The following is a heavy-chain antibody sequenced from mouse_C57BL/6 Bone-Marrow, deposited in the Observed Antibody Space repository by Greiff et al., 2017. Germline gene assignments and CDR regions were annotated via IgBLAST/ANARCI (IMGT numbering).Heavy chain of an antibody. CDR2: ILPGGGST. CDR1: GYTFTGYW. D-gene: IGHD2-10*02. CDR3: ARWGYGFEGYYFDY. V-gene: IGHV1-9*01. J-gene: IGHJ2*01. Sequence: QVQLQQSGAELMKPGASVKLSCKASGYTFTGYWIEWVQQTPGHGLEWIGEILPGGGSTNYNEKFKGKATFTADTYSNTGYMQLSRLKTEDSAIYCCARWGYGFEGYYFDYWGQGTTVTVSS.